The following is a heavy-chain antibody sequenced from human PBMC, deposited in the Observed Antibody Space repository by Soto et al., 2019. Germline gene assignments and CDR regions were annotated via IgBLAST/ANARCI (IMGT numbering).Heavy chain of an antibody. CDR2: IFHSGST. V-gene: IGHV4-4*02. CDR1: GCSISNSNW. CDR3: AHRPIVGAAI. Sequence: QVQLQESGPGLVKPSGTLSLTCAVFGCSISNSNWWTGVRQPPGKGLAWIGEIFHSGSTNYNSSLMGRVTISVDKANNQFSPKLSSVTAADTAVYYCAHRPIVGAAIWGQGTLVTVSS. J-gene: IGHJ4*02. D-gene: IGHD1-26*01.